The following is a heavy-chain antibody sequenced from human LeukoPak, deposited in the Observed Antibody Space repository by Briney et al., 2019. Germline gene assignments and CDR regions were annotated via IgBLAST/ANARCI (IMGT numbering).Heavy chain of an antibody. CDR2: ISGSGGGT. J-gene: IGHJ3*02. CDR1: GFTFNTYP. D-gene: IGHD2-8*01. V-gene: IGHV3-23*01. CDR3: AKLWVLRGADAFEI. Sequence: GGSLRLSCAASGFTFNTYPMSWVRQAPGKGLEWVSVISGSGGGTYYADSVKGRFTISRDNSKNTLYLQMNSLRAEDTAVYYCAKLWVLRGADAFEIWGQGTMITVSS.